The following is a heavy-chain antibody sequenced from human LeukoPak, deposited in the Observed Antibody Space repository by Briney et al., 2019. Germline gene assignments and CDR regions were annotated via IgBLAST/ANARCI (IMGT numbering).Heavy chain of an antibody. D-gene: IGHD2-15*01. Sequence: QPGGSLRLSCAASGFTFSSYEMNWVRQAPGKGLEWVSYISSSGSTIYHADSVKGRFTISRDNAKNSLYLQMNSLRAEDTAVYYCARDLGDCSGGSCYLPDAFDIWGQGTMVTVSS. J-gene: IGHJ3*02. V-gene: IGHV3-48*03. CDR2: ISSSGSTI. CDR1: GFTFSSYE. CDR3: ARDLGDCSGGSCYLPDAFDI.